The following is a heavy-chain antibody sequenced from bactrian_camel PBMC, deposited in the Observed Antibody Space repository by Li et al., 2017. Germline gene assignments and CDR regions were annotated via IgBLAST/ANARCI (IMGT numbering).Heavy chain of an antibody. Sequence: HVQLVESGGGSVQAGESLRLSCQASGYATRAYCMAWFRQSPGKEREGVAGILKYGIIAYAYSVKGRFTISQDNAKNTVYLQMNSLKPEDTAMYYCAADSVAWACKVDNDWPWWGQGTQVTVS. CDR1: GYATRAYC. V-gene: IGHV3S53*01. D-gene: IGHD4*01. CDR2: ILKYGII. CDR3: AADSVAWACKVDNDWPW. J-gene: IGHJ4*01.